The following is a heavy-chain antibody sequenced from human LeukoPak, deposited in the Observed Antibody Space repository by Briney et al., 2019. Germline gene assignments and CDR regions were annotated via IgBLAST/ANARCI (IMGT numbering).Heavy chain of an antibody. CDR3: ARATNWGNYFDY. CDR2: IWYDGSKT. Sequence: PGGSLRLSCAVSGFTFSNYGMHWVRQVPGKGLEWVAVIWYDGSKTYYADSVKGRFTISRDNAKNSLYLQMNSLRAEDTAVYYCARATNWGNYFDYWGQGTLVTVSS. J-gene: IGHJ4*02. CDR1: GFTFSNYG. D-gene: IGHD7-27*01. V-gene: IGHV3-33*01.